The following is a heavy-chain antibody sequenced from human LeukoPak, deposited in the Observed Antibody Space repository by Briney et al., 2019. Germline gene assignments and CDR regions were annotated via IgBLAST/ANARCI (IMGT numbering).Heavy chain of an antibody. CDR1: GYTFISQY. CDR3: SRASNSGNWGDAFDI. CDR2: INPTGGST. Sequence: ASVKVSCKASGYTFISQYMHWVRQAPGQGHEWMGIINPTGGSTSYAQKFQGRVTMTRDTSTSTVYMELSSLRSEDTAVYYCSRASNSGNWGDAFDIWGQGTMVTVSS. D-gene: IGHD3-16*01. J-gene: IGHJ3*02. V-gene: IGHV1-46*01.